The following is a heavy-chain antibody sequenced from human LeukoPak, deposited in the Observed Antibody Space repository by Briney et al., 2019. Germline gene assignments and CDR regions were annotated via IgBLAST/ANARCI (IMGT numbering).Heavy chain of an antibody. V-gene: IGHV3-15*01. CDR3: ARHQSGLTGDDAFDI. J-gene: IGHJ3*02. Sequence: GGSLRLSCAASGFTFSNAWMSWVRQAPGKGLEWVGRIKSKTDGGTTDYAAPVKGRFTISRDDSKNTLYLQMNSLKTEDTAVYYCARHQSGLTGDDAFDIWGQGTMVTVSS. CDR2: IKSKTDGGTT. CDR1: GFTFSNAW. D-gene: IGHD7-27*01.